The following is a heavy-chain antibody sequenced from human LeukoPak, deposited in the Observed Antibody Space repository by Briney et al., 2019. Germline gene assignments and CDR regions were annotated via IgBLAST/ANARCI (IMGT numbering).Heavy chain of an antibody. V-gene: IGHV3-7*01. CDR1: GFTFNTFW. J-gene: IGHJ1*01. CDR2: IKADGSEK. Sequence: GGSLRLSCVTSGFTFNTFWMSWVRQAPGKGPEWVASIKADGSEKYYVDSVKGRFTISRDNAKNSLYLQMNSLTAEDSAVYFCRTGHYDGSAWDQGTLVTVSS. CDR3: RTGHYDGSA. D-gene: IGHD4-23*01.